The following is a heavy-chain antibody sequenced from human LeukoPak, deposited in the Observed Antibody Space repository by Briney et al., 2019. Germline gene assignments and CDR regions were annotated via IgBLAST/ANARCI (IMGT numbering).Heavy chain of an antibody. Sequence: GGSLRLSCAASGLTLSGYWMHWVRQAPGKGLAWVSRINGDASSTSYADSVKGRFTISRDNAKSTLYLQMNSLRVEDTAVYYCARARGNTYGYFEYWGQEPWSPSPQ. J-gene: IGHJ4*01. D-gene: IGHD5-18*01. CDR2: INGDASST. CDR3: ARARGNTYGYFEY. V-gene: IGHV3-74*01. CDR1: GLTLSGYW.